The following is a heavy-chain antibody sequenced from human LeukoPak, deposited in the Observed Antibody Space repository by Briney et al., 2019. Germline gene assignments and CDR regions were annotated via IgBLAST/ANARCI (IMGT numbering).Heavy chain of an antibody. CDR3: ARAAPGYYGSGSGLGV. J-gene: IGHJ6*04. CDR1: GYTFTDYY. V-gene: IGHV1-2*02. D-gene: IGHD3-10*01. CDR2: INPKSGGT. Sequence: ASVKVSCKSSGYTFTDYYMHWVRQAPGQGLEWMGWINPKSGGTNYAQNFQGRVTMTRNTSISTAYMELSRLRSDDTAVYYCARAAPGYYGSGSGLGVWGKGTTVTISS.